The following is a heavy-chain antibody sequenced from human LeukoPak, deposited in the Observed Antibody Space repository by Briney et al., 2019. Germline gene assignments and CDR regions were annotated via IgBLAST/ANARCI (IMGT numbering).Heavy chain of an antibody. D-gene: IGHD3-9*01. CDR1: GGSVSSGGYY. V-gene: IGHV4-31*03. CDR2: IYYSGST. CDR3: AREVRSSLTGYYYGFDP. J-gene: IGHJ5*02. Sequence: SETLSLTCTVSGGSVSSGGYYWSWIRQHPGKGLEWIGYIYYSGSTYYNPSLKSRVTISVDTSKNQFSLKLSSVTAADTAVYYCAREVRSSLTGYYYGFDPWGQGTLVTVSS.